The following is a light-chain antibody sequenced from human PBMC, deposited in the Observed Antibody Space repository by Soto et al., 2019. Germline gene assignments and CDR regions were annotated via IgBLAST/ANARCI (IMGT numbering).Light chain of an antibody. CDR3: QHYGTSPYT. CDR1: QSLSSRAY. J-gene: IGKJ2*01. CDR2: GAS. V-gene: IGKV3-20*01. Sequence: IVLTQSPGTLSLSPGERATLSCRASQSLSSRAYLAWYQHKPGQAPRLLIYGASSRATGIPDRFSGSGSGTAFTLTISRLEPEDFAVYYCQHYGTSPYTFGPGTKLEIK.